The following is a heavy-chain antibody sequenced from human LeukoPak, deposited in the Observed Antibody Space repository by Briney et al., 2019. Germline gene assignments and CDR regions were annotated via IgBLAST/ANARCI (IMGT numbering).Heavy chain of an antibody. D-gene: IGHD2/OR15-2a*01. CDR3: ARDYYSGYRNWFDP. V-gene: IGHV1-2*02. J-gene: IGHJ5*02. CDR1: GYTFTGYY. CDR2: IDPNSGGT. Sequence: ASVKVSCKASGYTFTGYYMHWVRQAPGQGLEWMGWIDPNSGGTNYAQKFQGRVTMTRDTPISTAYMELSRLRSDDTAAYYCARDYYSGYRNWFDPWGQGTLVTVSS.